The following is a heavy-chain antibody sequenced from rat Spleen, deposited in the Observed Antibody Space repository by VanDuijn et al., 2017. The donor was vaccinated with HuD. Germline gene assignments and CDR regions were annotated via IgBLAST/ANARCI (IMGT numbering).Heavy chain of an antibody. CDR1: GFTFSNYG. CDR2: ISYDGSST. CDR3: ARSVFDY. V-gene: IGHV5-29*01. J-gene: IGHJ2*01. Sequence: EVQLVESGGGLVQPGGSLKLSCAASGFTFSNYGMAWVRQAPTKGLEWVATISYDGSSTYYRDSVKGRFTISRDNAKSTLYLQMDSLRSEDTATYYCARSVFDYWGQGVMVTVSS.